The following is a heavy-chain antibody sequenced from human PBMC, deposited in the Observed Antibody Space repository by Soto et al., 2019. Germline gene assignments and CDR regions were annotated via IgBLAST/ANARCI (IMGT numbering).Heavy chain of an antibody. CDR2: IWYDGSNK. CDR3: ARDKMQWLVGSHFQH. J-gene: IGHJ1*01. CDR1: GFTFSSYG. D-gene: IGHD6-19*01. V-gene: IGHV3-33*01. Sequence: GGSLRLSCAASGFTFSSYGMHWVRQAPGKGLEWVAVIWYDGSNKYYADSVKGRFTISRDNSKNTLYLQMNSLRAEDTAVYYCARDKMQWLVGSHFQHWGQGTLVTVSS.